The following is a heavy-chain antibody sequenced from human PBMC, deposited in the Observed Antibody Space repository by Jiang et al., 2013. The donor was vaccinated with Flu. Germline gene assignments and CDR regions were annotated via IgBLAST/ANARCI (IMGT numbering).Heavy chain of an antibody. CDR1: GFTFSSYS. D-gene: IGHD2-15*01. CDR3: ARLKLGYCSGGSCYDGGRAFDI. Sequence: QLLESGGGLVQPGGSLRLSCAASGFTFSSYSMNWVRQAPGKGLEWVSYISSSSSTIYYADSVKGRFTISRDNAKNSLYLQMNSLRAEDTAVYYCARLKLGYCSGGSCYDGGRAFDIWGQGTMVTVSS. J-gene: IGHJ3*02. CDR2: ISSSSSTI. V-gene: IGHV3-48*01.